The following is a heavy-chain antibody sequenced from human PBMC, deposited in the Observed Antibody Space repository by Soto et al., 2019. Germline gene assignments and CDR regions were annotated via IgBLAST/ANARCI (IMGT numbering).Heavy chain of an antibody. CDR1: GFTFSSYG. D-gene: IGHD6-19*01. J-gene: IGHJ4*02. CDR3: AKDLGNERWLVFAY. Sequence: GGSLRLSCAASGFTFSSYGMHWVRQAPGKGLEWVAVIWYDGSNKYYADSVKGRFTISRDNSKNTLYLQMNSLRAEDTAVYYCAKDLGNERWLVFAYGAQETLVTFP. CDR2: IWYDGSNK. V-gene: IGHV3-33*06.